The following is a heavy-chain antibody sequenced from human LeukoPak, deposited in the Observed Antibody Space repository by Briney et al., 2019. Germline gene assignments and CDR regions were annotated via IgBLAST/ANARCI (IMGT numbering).Heavy chain of an antibody. Sequence: SETLSLTCAVYGGSFSGYYWSWIRQPPGKGLEWIGEINHSGSTNYNPSLKSRVTISVDTSKNQFSLKLSSVTAADTAVYYCARAAYSGSYHSDYWGQGTLVTVSS. CDR2: INHSGST. J-gene: IGHJ4*02. CDR3: ARAAYSGSYHSDY. D-gene: IGHD1-26*01. CDR1: GGSFSGYY. V-gene: IGHV4-34*01.